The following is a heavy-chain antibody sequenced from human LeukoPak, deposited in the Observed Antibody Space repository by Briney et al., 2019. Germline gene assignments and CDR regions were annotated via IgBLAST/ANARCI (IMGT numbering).Heavy chain of an antibody. CDR3: ARSPGYYFDY. CDR1: GGSISGYY. V-gene: IGHV4-59*01. J-gene: IGHJ4*02. Sequence: SETLSLTCTVSGGSISGYYWSWIRQPPGKGLEWIAYIYYSGSTNYNPSLKSRVTISVDRSKNQCSLKVNSVTAADTAVYYCARSPGYYFDYWGQGTLVTVSS. CDR2: IYYSGST. D-gene: IGHD6-13*01.